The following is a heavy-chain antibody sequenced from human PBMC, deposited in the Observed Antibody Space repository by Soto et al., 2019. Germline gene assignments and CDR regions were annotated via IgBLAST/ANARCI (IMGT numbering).Heavy chain of an antibody. V-gene: IGHV1-18*04. D-gene: IGHD6-13*01. J-gene: IGHJ4*02. CDR1: GCTXTSYG. CDR2: IIAYNGNT. Sequence: SXKVSFKASGCTXTSYGIGWVRQAPGQGLEWMGWIIAYNGNTNYAKKLQGRVTITTDTSTRTAYMELRSLSPDDTAVYYCARVNEQQLEDFDYWGQGTLGTVS. CDR3: ARVNEQQLEDFDY.